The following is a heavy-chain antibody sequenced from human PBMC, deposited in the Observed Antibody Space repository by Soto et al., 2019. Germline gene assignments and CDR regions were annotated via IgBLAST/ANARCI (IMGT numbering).Heavy chain of an antibody. Sequence: QVQLVQSGAEVQKPGSSVKVSCKASVGTFSSYTISWVRQAPGQGLEWMGRIIPILGIANNAQKFQGRVTITEDKSTSTAYMELSSLRSEDTAVYYCAMEYCSSTSCYRDYWGQGTLVTVSS. D-gene: IGHD2-2*02. CDR3: AMEYCSSTSCYRDY. CDR2: IIPILGIA. J-gene: IGHJ4*02. V-gene: IGHV1-69*02. CDR1: VGTFSSYT.